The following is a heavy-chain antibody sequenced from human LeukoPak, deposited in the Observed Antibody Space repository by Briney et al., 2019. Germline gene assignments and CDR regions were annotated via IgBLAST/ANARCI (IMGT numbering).Heavy chain of an antibody. V-gene: IGHV4-30-2*01. CDR3: ARDRKEGYGSGPFDY. J-gene: IGHJ4*02. Sequence: PSQTLSLPCAVSGGSISSGGYSWSWIRQPPGKGLEWIGYIYHSGSTYYNPSLKSRVTISVDRSKNQFSLKLSSVTAADTAVYYCARDRKEGYGSGPFDYWGQGTLVTVSS. CDR1: GGSISSGGYS. D-gene: IGHD3-10*01. CDR2: IYHSGST.